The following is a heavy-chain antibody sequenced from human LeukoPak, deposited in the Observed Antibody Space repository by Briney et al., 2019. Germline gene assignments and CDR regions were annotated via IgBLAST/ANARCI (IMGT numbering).Heavy chain of an antibody. D-gene: IGHD6-13*01. Sequence: GASVKVSCKASGYTFTSYGISWVRQAPGQGLEWMGWISAYNGNTNYARKLQGRVTMTTDTSTSTAYMELRSLRSDDTAVYYCARDPLIIAAAGTSDYWGRGTLVTVSS. V-gene: IGHV1-18*01. CDR1: GYTFTSYG. J-gene: IGHJ4*02. CDR2: ISAYNGNT. CDR3: ARDPLIIAAAGTSDY.